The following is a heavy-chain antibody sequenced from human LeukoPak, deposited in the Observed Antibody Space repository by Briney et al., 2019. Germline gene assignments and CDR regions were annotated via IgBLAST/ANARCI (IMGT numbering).Heavy chain of an antibody. D-gene: IGHD6-19*01. V-gene: IGHV3-21*04. CDR3: ARAEGSSGWYAGGWFDP. CDR1: GFTFSSYS. Sequence: PGGSLRLSCAASGFTFSSYSMNWVRQAPGKGLEWVSSISSSSSYIYYADSVKGRFTISRDNSKNTLYLQMNSLRAEDTAVYYCARAEGSSGWYAGGWFDPWGQGTLVTVSS. J-gene: IGHJ5*02. CDR2: ISSSSSYI.